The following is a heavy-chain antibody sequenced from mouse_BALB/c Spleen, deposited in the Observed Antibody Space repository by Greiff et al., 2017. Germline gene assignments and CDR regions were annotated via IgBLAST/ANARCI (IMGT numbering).Heavy chain of an antibody. D-gene: IGHD2-10*01. J-gene: IGHJ4*01. CDR3: ARTPYYGNSFYAMDY. V-gene: IGHV1-9*01. CDR1: GYTFSSYW. Sequence: QVQLQQSGAELMKPGASVKISCKATGYTFSSYWIEWVKQRPGHGLEWIGEILPGSGSTNYNEKFKGKATFTADTSSNTAYMQLSSLTSEDSAVYYCARTPYYGNSFYAMDYWGQGTSVTVSS. CDR2: ILPGSGST.